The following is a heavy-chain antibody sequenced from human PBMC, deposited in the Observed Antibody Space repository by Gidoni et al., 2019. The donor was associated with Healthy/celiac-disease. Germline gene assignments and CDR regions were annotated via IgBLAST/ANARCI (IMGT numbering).Heavy chain of an antibody. J-gene: IGHJ4*02. CDR3: AKGGEADSSGWYPPIDY. V-gene: IGHV3-23*01. Sequence: EVQLLESGGGLVQPGGSLRLSCAASGFTFSSYAMSWVRPAPGKGLEWVSAISGSGGSTYYADSVKGRFTISRDNSKNTLYLQMNSLRAEDTAVYYCAKGGEADSSGWYPPIDYWGQGTLVTVSS. D-gene: IGHD6-19*01. CDR1: GFTFSSYA. CDR2: ISGSGGST.